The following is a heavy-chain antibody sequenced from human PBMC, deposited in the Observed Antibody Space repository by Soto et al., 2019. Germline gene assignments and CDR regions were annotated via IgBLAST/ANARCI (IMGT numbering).Heavy chain of an antibody. CDR1: GDSVSSNSAA. CDR2: TYYRSKWYN. CDR3: ARGGYCSSTSCYLTTGLSFFAP. Sequence: QVQLQQSGPGLVKPSQTLSLTCAISGDSVSSNSAAWNWIRQSPSRGLEWLGRTYYRSKWYNDYALSVKSRITIDPDTSKNQFSLQLNSVTPEDTAVYYCARGGYCSSTSCYLTTGLSFFAPWGQGTLVTVSS. J-gene: IGHJ5*02. D-gene: IGHD2-2*01. V-gene: IGHV6-1*01.